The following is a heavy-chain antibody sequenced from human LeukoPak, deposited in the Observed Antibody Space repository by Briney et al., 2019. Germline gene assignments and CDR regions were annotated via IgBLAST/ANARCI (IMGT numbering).Heavy chain of an antibody. CDR3: ASYEYSSSWVNYFDY. J-gene: IGHJ4*02. Sequence: SETLSLTCAVSGYSISSGYYWGWIRQPPGKGLEWIGSIYHSGSTYCNPSLKSRVTISVDTSKNQFSLKLSSVTAADTAVYYCASYEYSSSWVNYFDYWGQGTLVTVSS. CDR2: IYHSGST. D-gene: IGHD6-6*01. CDR1: GYSISSGYY. V-gene: IGHV4-38-2*01.